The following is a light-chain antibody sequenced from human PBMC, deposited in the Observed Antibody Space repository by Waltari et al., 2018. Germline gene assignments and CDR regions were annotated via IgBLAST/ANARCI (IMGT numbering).Light chain of an antibody. J-gene: IGLJ3*02. CDR1: SSDIGRYDI. V-gene: IGLV2-23*02. Sequence: QSALTQPAAVAGSPGQSVTISCTGASSDIGRYDICSWYQQHPRNAPKRVISDVSKRPSGVSDRFSGSKSGDTASLTISGLQFEDEADYYCCSYAGNYVWVFGGGTRLTVL. CDR2: DVS. CDR3: CSYAGNYVWV.